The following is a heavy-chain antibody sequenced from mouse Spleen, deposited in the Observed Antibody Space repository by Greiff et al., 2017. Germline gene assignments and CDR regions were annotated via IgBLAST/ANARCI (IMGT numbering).Heavy chain of an antibody. J-gene: IGHJ3*01. V-gene: IGHV5-9-4*01. CDR1: GFTFSSYA. Sequence: EVQLVESGGGLVKPGGSLKLSCAASGFTFSSYAMSWVRQSPEKRLEWVAEISSGGSYTYYPDTVTGRFTISRDNAKNTLYLEMSSLRSEDTAMYYCARDLGYYVSSWFAYWGQGTLVTVSA. CDR3: ARDLGYYVSSWFAY. D-gene: IGHD2-3*01. CDR2: ISSGGSYT.